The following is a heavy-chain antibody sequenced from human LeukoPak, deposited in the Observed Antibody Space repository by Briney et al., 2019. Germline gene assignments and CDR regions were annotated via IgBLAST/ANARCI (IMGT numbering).Heavy chain of an antibody. V-gene: IGHV4-34*01. D-gene: IGHD5-12*01. CDR1: GGSFRGYY. J-gene: IGHJ4*02. Sequence: SETLSLTCAVYGGSFRGYYWSWIRQPPGKGLEWIGEINHSGSTKYNPSLKSRVTISVDTSKNQFSLKLRSVTAADMAVYYCARGDPYSGYGHWGQGSLVTVSS. CDR3: ARGDPYSGYGH. CDR2: INHSGST.